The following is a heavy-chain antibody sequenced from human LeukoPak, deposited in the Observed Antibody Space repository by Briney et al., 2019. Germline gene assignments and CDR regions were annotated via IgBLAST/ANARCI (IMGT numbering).Heavy chain of an antibody. CDR2: LYSGGST. Sequence: GGSLRLSCAASGFTVNSNYMSWVRQAPGKGLEWVSALYSGGSTYYADSVKGRFTISRGTSKNSLYLQMNSLRAEGTAVYYCARGLLSSGWHYYFDYWGQGTLVIVSS. D-gene: IGHD6-19*01. J-gene: IGHJ4*02. V-gene: IGHV3-66*01. CDR3: ARGLLSSGWHYYFDY. CDR1: GFTVNSNY.